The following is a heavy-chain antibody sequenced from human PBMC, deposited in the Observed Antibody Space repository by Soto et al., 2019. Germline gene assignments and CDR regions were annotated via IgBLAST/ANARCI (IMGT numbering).Heavy chain of an antibody. V-gene: IGHV1-3*01. CDR3: ASHSDGKGFLDY. CDR2: IHAANGNT. J-gene: IGHJ4*02. Sequence: GASVKVSCKASGYTFTSYTVHWVRQAPGQRLEWMGWIHAANGNTKFSQKFHGRLTITRDTSASTVYMELSSLRSEDTAVYYCASHSDGKGFLDYWGQGTLVTVSA. CDR1: GYTFTSYT. D-gene: IGHD5-18*01.